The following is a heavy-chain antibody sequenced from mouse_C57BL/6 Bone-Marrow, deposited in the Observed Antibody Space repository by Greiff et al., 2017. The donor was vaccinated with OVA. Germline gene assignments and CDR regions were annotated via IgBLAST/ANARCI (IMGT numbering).Heavy chain of an antibody. Sequence: VQLQQSGAELARPGASVKMSCKASGYTFTSYTMHWVKQRPGQGLEWIGYINPSSGYTKYNQKFKDKATLTADKSSSTAYMQLSSLTSEDSAVYYCARSYYGSSSHWYVDVWGTGTTVTVSS. CDR3: ARSYYGSSSHWYVDV. CDR1: GYTFTSYT. J-gene: IGHJ1*03. CDR2: INPSSGYT. D-gene: IGHD1-1*01. V-gene: IGHV1-4*01.